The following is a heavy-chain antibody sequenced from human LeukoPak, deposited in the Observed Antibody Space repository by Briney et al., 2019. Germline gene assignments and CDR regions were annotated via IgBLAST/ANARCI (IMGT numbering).Heavy chain of an antibody. Sequence: GGSLRLSCAASGFTFSSYAMHWVRQAPGKGLEWVAVISYDGSNKYYADSVKGRFTISRDNSKNTLYLQMNSLRAEDTAVYYCARAPSGSYRFDYWGQGTLVTVSS. V-gene: IGHV3-30*04. J-gene: IGHJ4*02. CDR3: ARAPSGSYRFDY. CDR1: GFTFSSYA. CDR2: ISYDGSNK. D-gene: IGHD1-26*01.